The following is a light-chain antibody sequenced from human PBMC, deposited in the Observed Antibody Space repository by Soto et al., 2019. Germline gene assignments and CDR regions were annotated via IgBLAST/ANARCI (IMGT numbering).Light chain of an antibody. CDR1: RSIATY. CDR2: FAS. Sequence: EIQMTQPPSSLSASVGDRVTITCRTSRSIATYLTWYQQKPGKAPKLLIYFASRLESGVPSRFSGSGSGTDFTLTISSLQSEDFATYYCQQSYSTPPTFGQGTRLEI. V-gene: IGKV1-39*01. J-gene: IGKJ5*01. CDR3: QQSYSTPPT.